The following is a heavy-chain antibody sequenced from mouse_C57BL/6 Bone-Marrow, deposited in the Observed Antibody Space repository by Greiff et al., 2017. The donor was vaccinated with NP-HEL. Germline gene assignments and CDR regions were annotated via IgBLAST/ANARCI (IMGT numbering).Heavy chain of an antibody. CDR1: GYSFTSYY. Sequence: QVQLQQSGPELVKPGASVKISCKASGYSFTSYYIHWVKQRPGQGLEWIGWIYPGSGNTKYNEKFKGKATLKADTSSSTADMQLSSLTSEDSAVYYCGRGRLYNYGSKIAMGYWGPGASVTVSS. V-gene: IGHV1-66*01. J-gene: IGHJ4*01. CDR2: IYPGSGNT. D-gene: IGHD1-1*01. CDR3: GRGRLYNYGSKIAMGY.